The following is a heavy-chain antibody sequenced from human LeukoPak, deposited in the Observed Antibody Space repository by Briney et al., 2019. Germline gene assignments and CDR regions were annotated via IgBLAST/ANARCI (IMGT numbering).Heavy chain of an antibody. CDR1: GGSISSSAHY. CDR2: VYHSGST. J-gene: IGHJ4*02. CDR3: ARHFLPYYFDY. V-gene: IGHV4-39*01. Sequence: SETLSLTCTVSGGSISSSAHYWGWIRQPPGKGLEWIACVYHSGSTFYNPSLKSRATISVDTSKNQFSLRLRSVTAADTAVYYCARHFLPYYFDYWGQGTLATVSS.